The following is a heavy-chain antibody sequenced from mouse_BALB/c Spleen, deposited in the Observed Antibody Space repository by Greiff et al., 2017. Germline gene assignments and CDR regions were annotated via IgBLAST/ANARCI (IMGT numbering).Heavy chain of an antibody. CDR3: ARSPYYRYDDYFDY. V-gene: IGHV5-17*02. Sequence: EVQGVASGGGLVQPGGSRKLSCAASGFTFSSFGMHWVRQAPEKGLEWVAYISSGSSTIYYADTVKGRFTISRDNPKNTLFLQMTSLRSEDTAMYYCARSPYYRYDDYFDYWGQGTTLTVSS. CDR1: GFTFSSFG. CDR2: ISSGSSTI. J-gene: IGHJ2*01. D-gene: IGHD2-14*01.